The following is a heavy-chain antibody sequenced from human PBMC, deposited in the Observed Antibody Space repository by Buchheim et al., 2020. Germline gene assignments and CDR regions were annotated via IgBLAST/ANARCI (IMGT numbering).Heavy chain of an antibody. CDR3: ARGGSTYVDS. D-gene: IGHD6-13*01. V-gene: IGHV3-74*01. J-gene: IGHJ4*02. Sequence: EVQLVESGGGLVQPGGSLRLSCAASGFTFSSFWMHWVRHAPGKGLVWVSRILSEVSVTSYADSVQGRFNISRDNSKDTLYLQMNSLRAEDTAIYYCARGGSTYVDSWGQGTL. CDR1: GFTFSSFW. CDR2: ILSEVSVT.